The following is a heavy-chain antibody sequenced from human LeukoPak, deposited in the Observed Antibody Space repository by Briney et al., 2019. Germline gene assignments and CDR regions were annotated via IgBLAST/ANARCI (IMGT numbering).Heavy chain of an antibody. J-gene: IGHJ5*02. CDR3: ARDVGYRSWFDP. CDR1: GFTFNTFG. D-gene: IGHD5-18*01. V-gene: IGHV3-48*01. CDR2: ITGRATTT. Sequence: PGGSLRLSCATSGFTFNTFGMHWVRQAPGKGLEWVSYITGRATTTYYADSVKGRFTISRDNGKNSLYLQMNSLRAEDTSVYYCARDVGYRSWFDPWGQGTLVIVSS.